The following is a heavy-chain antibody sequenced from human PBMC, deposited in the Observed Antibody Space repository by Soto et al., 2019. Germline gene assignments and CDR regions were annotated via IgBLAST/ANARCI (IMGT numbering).Heavy chain of an antibody. CDR3: ARDQVYGGNSEDYYYGMDV. CDR1: GASVSSGIYY. J-gene: IGHJ6*02. Sequence: PSETLSLTCTVSGASVSSGIYYWIWIRQPPGKVLEWIGYIYYSGSTNYNPSLKSRVTISVDTSKNQFSLKLSSVTAADTAVYYCARDQVYGGNSEDYYYGMDVWGQGTTVTVSS. D-gene: IGHD4-17*01. CDR2: IYYSGST. V-gene: IGHV4-61*01.